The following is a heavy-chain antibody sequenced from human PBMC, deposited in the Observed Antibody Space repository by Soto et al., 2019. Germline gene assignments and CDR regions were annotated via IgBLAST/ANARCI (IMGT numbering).Heavy chain of an antibody. CDR1: GFTFSDHY. V-gene: IGHV3-72*01. CDR3: ARLMGTAFDL. J-gene: IGHJ4*02. CDR2: ARNRVNGYTT. D-gene: IGHD2-8*01. Sequence: GGSLRLSCAASGFTFSDHYMDWVRQAPGKGLEWVGRARNRVNGYTTSYAASVRGRFTISRDDSKNSLYLQTNSLTAEDTAVYFCARLMGTAFDLWGQGTLVTVSS.